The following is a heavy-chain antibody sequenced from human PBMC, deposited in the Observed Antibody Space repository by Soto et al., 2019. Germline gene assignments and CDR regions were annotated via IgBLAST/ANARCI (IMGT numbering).Heavy chain of an antibody. V-gene: IGHV5-51*03. J-gene: IGHJ5*02. CDR1: GYSFTTYW. CDR3: TRRGATHNWFDP. Sequence: EVQLVQSGAEVKKPGESLKISCKGSGYSFTTYWIAWVRQMPGKGLEWMGVTYPGDSDTRYSPSFQGQVTISADKSISTASLQWSNLKASATAMYYCTRRGATHNWFDPWGQGTLVTVSS. D-gene: IGHD1-26*01. CDR2: TYPGDSDT.